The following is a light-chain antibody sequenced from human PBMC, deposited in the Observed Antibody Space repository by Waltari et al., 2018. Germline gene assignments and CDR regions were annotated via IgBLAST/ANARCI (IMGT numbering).Light chain of an antibody. CDR2: AAY. CDR3: QHYVRLPAT. CDR1: QSVSRT. V-gene: IGKV3-20*01. J-gene: IGKJ1*01. Sequence: EIVLTQSPGPLSLAPGERAPLSCRASQSVSRTLAWYQQKPGQAPSLLIYAAYTRATGIPDRFSGSVSGTDCSLTISSLEPEDFAVYYCQHYVRLPATFGQGTKVEIK.